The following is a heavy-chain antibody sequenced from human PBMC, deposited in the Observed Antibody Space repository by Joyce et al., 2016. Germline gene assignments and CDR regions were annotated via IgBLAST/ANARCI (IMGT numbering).Heavy chain of an antibody. Sequence: EVQLLESGGALVQPGGSLRLSCTASGFTLSNYAMNWVRQTPGKGLEWVSAISGDGRYTYYADSVKGRFTISRDVSQNTLFLQMNSLRVEDTALYFCAKDLRWTDESNAYGWFDPWGQGTLVTVSS. V-gene: IGHV3-23*01. D-gene: IGHD3-10*01. CDR2: ISGDGRYT. CDR1: GFTLSNYA. CDR3: AKDLRWTDESNAYGWFDP. J-gene: IGHJ5*02.